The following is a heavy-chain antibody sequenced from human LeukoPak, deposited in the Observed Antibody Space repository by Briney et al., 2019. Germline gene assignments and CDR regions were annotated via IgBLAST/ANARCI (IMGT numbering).Heavy chain of an antibody. Sequence: PGGSLRPSCAASGFTVSSNYMSWVRQAPGKGLEWVSVIYSGGSTYYADSVKGRFTISRDNSKNTLYLQMNSLRAEDTAVYYCARHSTDYGDYNWFDPWGQGTLVTVSS. D-gene: IGHD4-17*01. CDR2: IYSGGST. J-gene: IGHJ5*02. CDR1: GFTVSSNY. V-gene: IGHV3-66*02. CDR3: ARHSTDYGDYNWFDP.